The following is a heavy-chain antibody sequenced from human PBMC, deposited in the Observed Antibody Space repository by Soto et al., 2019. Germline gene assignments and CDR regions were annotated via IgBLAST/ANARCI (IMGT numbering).Heavy chain of an antibody. CDR2: ISSSSSTI. V-gene: IGHV3-48*01. Sequence: EVQLVESGGGLVQPGGSLRLSCAASGFTFSSYSMNWVRQAPGKGLEWVSYISSSSSTIYYADSVKGRFTISRDNAKNSLYLQMNSLRAEDTAVYYCARTSGYEGGVWFDPWGQGTLVTVSS. CDR3: ARTSGYEGGVWFDP. J-gene: IGHJ5*02. D-gene: IGHD5-12*01. CDR1: GFTFSSYS.